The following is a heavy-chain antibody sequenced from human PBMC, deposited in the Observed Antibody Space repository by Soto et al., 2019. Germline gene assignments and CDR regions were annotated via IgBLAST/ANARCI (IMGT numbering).Heavy chain of an antibody. CDR2: IWYDGSNE. CDR1: GFTFSNYG. Sequence: GGSLRLSCAASGFTFSNYGMHWVRQAPGKGLEWVAIIWYDGSNEYYADSVKGRFTISRDNSKNTVYLQMNSLRAEDTAVYYCARDDYYYYYGMDVWGQGTTATVS. V-gene: IGHV3-33*01. CDR3: ARDDYYYYYGMDV. J-gene: IGHJ6*02.